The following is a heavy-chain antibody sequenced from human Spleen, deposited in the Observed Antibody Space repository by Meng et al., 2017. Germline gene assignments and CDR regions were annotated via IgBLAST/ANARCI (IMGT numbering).Heavy chain of an antibody. CDR2: ISNNGDT. CDR1: GFTLSNYG. J-gene: IGHJ4*02. D-gene: IGHD2-15*01. V-gene: IGHV3-23*01. CDR3: ARDCCSEIGPIDY. Sequence: GGSLRLSCRTSGFTLSNYGMSWVRQAPGKGPEWVATISNNGDTHYADSMMGRFIISRDDSKNTLFLQVSSLRAEDTAVYYCARDCCSEIGPIDYWGQGTLVTVSA.